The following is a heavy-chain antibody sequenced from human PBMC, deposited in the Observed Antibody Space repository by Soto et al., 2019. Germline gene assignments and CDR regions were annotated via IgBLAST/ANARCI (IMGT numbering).Heavy chain of an antibody. CDR2: ISGSGGST. D-gene: IGHD3-22*01. Sequence: GGSLRLSCAASGFTFSSYAMSWVRQAPGKGLEWVSAISGSGGSTYFADSVKGRFTISRDNSKNTLFLQMSSLRAEDTAAYYCAKARGYYDSSGYPLYYFDYWGQGTLVTVSS. J-gene: IGHJ4*02. CDR3: AKARGYYDSSGYPLYYFDY. CDR1: GFTFSSYA. V-gene: IGHV3-23*01.